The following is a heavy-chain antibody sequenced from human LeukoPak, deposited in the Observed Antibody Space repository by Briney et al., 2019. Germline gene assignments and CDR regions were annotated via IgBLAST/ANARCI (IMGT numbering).Heavy chain of an antibody. V-gene: IGHV3-15*01. CDR1: GLTFSNAW. CDR2: IKRKTDGGTT. Sequence: PGGSLRLFCAPSGLTFSNAWMSWVRQARGKGLEWVGRIKRKTDGGTTDYAAPVKGRFTISRDDSKNTLHLQMNSLKTEDTAVYYCTTDKRFGGTFNWGQGTLVTVSS. J-gene: IGHJ4*02. CDR3: TTDKRFGGTFN. D-gene: IGHD3-10*01.